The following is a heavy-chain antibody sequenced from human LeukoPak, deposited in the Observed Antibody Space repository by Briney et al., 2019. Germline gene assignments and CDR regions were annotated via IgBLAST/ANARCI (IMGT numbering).Heavy chain of an antibody. V-gene: IGHV3-15*01. J-gene: IGHJ3*02. CDR1: VFTFSNAW. Sequence: KSGGSLRLSCAPSVFTFSNAWMSWLRQAPCQALQLLFRIQIKTDGLTPHYAAPVTRSFTLSRDDSKNTLYLQTNSLTPEDTAVYYCTTGPVLGAFDIWGQGTMVTVSS. D-gene: IGHD2/OR15-2a*01. CDR2: IQIKTDGLTP. CDR3: TTGPVLGAFDI.